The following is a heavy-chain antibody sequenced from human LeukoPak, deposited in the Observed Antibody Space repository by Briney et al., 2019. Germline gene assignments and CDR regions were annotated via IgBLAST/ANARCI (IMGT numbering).Heavy chain of an antibody. D-gene: IGHD6-19*01. CDR3: ARDWLLDY. CDR2: IWNDGSHK. V-gene: IGHV3-33*01. Sequence: GGSLRLSCAASGFTFSSYGMHWVRQAPGRGLEGVAVIWNDGSHKYYADSVKGRFTISRDNSKNSLYLQMNSLRAEDTAVYYCARDWLLDYWGQGTLVTVSS. CDR1: GFTFSSYG. J-gene: IGHJ4*02.